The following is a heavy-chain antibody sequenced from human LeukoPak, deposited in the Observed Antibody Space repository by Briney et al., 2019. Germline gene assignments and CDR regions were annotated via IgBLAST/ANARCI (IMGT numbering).Heavy chain of an antibody. Sequence: ASVKVSCKAFGGTFSSYAISWVRQAPGQGLEWMGGIIPIFGTANYAQKFQGRVTITADESTSTAYMELSSLRSEDTAVYYCAREAYDSSGYPNWYFDLWGRGTLVTVSS. CDR2: IIPIFGTA. CDR1: GGTFSSYA. V-gene: IGHV1-69*13. D-gene: IGHD3-22*01. J-gene: IGHJ2*01. CDR3: AREAYDSSGYPNWYFDL.